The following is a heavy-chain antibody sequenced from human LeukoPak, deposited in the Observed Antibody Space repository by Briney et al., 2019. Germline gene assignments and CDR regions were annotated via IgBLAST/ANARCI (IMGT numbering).Heavy chain of an antibody. Sequence: SETLSLTCTVSGGSISSSSYYWGWIRQPPGKGLEWIGSIYYSGSTYYNPSLKSRVTIPVDTSKNQFSLKLSSVTAADTAVYYCARTVVAGYFDWLEGFDYWGQGTLVTVSS. J-gene: IGHJ4*02. CDR2: IYYSGST. CDR1: GGSISSSSYY. CDR3: ARTVVAGYFDWLEGFDY. D-gene: IGHD3-9*01. V-gene: IGHV4-39*01.